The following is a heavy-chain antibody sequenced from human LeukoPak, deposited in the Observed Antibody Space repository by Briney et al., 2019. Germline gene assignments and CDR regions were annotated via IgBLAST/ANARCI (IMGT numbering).Heavy chain of an antibody. Sequence: GRSLRLPCAASGFTFSIYGMHWVRQAPGKGLEWVAFISYDGSNKYYADSVKGRFTISRDHSKNTLYLQMNSLRAEDTALYLCSKDPWQSGHYYDSSGQFDYWGQGTLVTVSS. CDR3: SKDPWQSGHYYDSSGQFDY. CDR2: ISYDGSNK. D-gene: IGHD3-22*01. J-gene: IGHJ4*02. CDR1: GFTFSIYG. V-gene: IGHV3-30*18.